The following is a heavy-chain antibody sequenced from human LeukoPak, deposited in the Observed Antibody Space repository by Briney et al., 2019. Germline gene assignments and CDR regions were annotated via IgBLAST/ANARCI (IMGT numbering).Heavy chain of an antibody. CDR2: INHSGST. D-gene: IGHD3-10*01. CDR1: GGSFSGYY. CDR3: ARDGNYYGSGSYYPANWFDP. J-gene: IGHJ5*02. V-gene: IGHV4-34*01. Sequence: SETLSLTCAVYGGSFSGYYWSWIRQPPGKGLEWIGEINHSGSTNYNPSLKSRVTISVDTSKNQFSLKLSSVTAADTAVYYCARDGNYYGSGSYYPANWFDPWGQGTLVTVSS.